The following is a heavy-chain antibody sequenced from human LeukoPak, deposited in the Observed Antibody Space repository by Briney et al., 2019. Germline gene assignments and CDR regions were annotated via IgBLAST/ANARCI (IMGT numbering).Heavy chain of an antibody. D-gene: IGHD3-9*01. V-gene: IGHV4-34*01. J-gene: IGHJ4*02. Sequence: SETLSLTCAVYGGSFSGYYWSWIRQPPGKGLEWIGEINHSGSTNYNPSLKSRVTISVDTSKNQFSLKLSSVTAADPAVYYCARGGLRYFDYWGQGTLVTVSS. CDR1: GGSFSGYY. CDR3: ARGGLRYFDY. CDR2: INHSGST.